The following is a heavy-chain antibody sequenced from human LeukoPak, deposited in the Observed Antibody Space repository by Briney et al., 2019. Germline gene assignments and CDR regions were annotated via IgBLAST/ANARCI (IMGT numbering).Heavy chain of an antibody. CDR2: VSYDGSKK. D-gene: IGHD3-10*01. CDR1: GFTFSSHA. CDR3: ARGGSGSYYYYFYYMDV. Sequence: GGSLRLSCAASGFTFSSHAMHWVRQAPGKGLEWVAIVSYDGSKKYYADSVKGRFTISRDNSKNTLFLQMNSLRAEDTAVYYCARGGSGSYYYYFYYMDVWGQGTTVTVSS. J-gene: IGHJ6*03. V-gene: IGHV3-30*01.